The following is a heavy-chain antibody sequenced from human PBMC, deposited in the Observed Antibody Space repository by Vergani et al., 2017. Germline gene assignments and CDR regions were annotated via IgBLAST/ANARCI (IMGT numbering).Heavy chain of an antibody. J-gene: IGHJ4*02. D-gene: IGHD6-13*01. CDR1: GGSISSYY. CDR2: IYYSGST. V-gene: IGHV4-59*01. Sequence: QVQLQESGPGLVKPSETLSLTCTVSGGSISSYYWSWIRQPPGKGLEWIGYIYYSGSTNYNPSLKSRVTISVDTSKNQFSLKLNSVTAADTAVYYCARIGIAAANLDYWGQGTLVTVSS. CDR3: ARIGIAAANLDY.